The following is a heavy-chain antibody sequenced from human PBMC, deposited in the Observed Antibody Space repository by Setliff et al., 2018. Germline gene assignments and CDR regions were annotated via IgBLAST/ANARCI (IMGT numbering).Heavy chain of an antibody. CDR1: GGSISSGGYY. CDR3: ARQVNTWSFFDY. J-gene: IGHJ4*02. V-gene: IGHV4-31*03. Sequence: PSETLSLTCTVSGGSISSGGYYWSWIRQHPGKGLEWIGYIYYSGSTYYNPSLKSRVTMSVDTSKNQFSLKLSSVTAADTAVYYCARQVNTWSFFDYWGQGTLVTVSS. D-gene: IGHD2-8*02. CDR2: IYYSGST.